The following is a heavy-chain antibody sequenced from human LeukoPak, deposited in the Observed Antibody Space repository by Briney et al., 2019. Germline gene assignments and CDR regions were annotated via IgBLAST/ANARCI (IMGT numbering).Heavy chain of an antibody. Sequence: GGSLRLSCAASGFTFSSYAMHWVRQAPGKGLKWVAVISYDGSNKYYADSVKGRFTISRDNSKNTLYLQMNSLRAEDTAVYYCARERIVVVPAARIVNYYYYGMDVWGQGTTVTVSS. CDR2: ISYDGSNK. CDR1: GFTFSSYA. J-gene: IGHJ6*02. CDR3: ARERIVVVPAARIVNYYYYGMDV. D-gene: IGHD2-2*01. V-gene: IGHV3-30-3*01.